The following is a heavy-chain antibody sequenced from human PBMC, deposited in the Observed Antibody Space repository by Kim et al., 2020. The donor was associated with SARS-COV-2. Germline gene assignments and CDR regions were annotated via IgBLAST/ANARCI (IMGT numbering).Heavy chain of an antibody. Sequence: AQKLQGRVTLTTESSTNTAYMELRGLRSDDTAVYYCARDFEAAPYYFDYWGQGTLVTVSS. V-gene: IGHV1-18*01. D-gene: IGHD3-9*01. CDR3: ARDFEAAPYYFDY. J-gene: IGHJ4*02.